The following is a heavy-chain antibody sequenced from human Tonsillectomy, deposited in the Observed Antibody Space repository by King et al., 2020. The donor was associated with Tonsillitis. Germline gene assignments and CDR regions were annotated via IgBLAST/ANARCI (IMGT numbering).Heavy chain of an antibody. J-gene: IGHJ6*02. CDR1: GFTFSNAW. Sequence: VQLVESGGGLVKPGGSLRLSCAASGFTFSNAWMSWVRQAPGKGLEWVGRIKSKTDGGTTDYAAPVKGRFTISRDDSKNTLYLQMNSLKTEDTAVYYCTTAGYSYVSVYYYYGMDVLGQGTTVTVSS. CDR3: TTAGYSYVSVYYYYGMDV. D-gene: IGHD5-18*01. CDR2: IKSKTDGGTT. V-gene: IGHV3-15*01.